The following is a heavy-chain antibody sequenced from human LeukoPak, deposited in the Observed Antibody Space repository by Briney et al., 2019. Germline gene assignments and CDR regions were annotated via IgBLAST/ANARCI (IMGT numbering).Heavy chain of an antibody. CDR1: GGTFSSYA. J-gene: IGHJ4*02. V-gene: IGHV1-69*05. CDR2: IIPIFGTA. D-gene: IGHD3-3*01. CDR3: ARGGSSYDFWSGYEYYFDY. Sequence: SVKVSCKASGGTFSSYAISWVRQAPGQGLEWMGGIIPIFGTANYAQKFQGRVTITTDESTSTAYMELSSLRSEDTAVYYCARGGSSYDFWSGYEYYFDYWGQGTLVTVSS.